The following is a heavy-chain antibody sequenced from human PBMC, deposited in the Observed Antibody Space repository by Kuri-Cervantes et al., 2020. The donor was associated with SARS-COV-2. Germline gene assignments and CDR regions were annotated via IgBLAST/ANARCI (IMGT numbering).Heavy chain of an antibody. CDR2: INPNSGGT. V-gene: IGHV1-2*06. D-gene: IGHD6-13*01. CDR3: ARDADSSSWYPGAFDI. J-gene: IGHJ3*02. Sequence: ASVKVSCKASGYTFTGYYMHWVRQAPGQGLDWMGRINPNSGGTNYAQKFQGRVTMTRDTSISTAYMELSRLRSDDTAVYYCARDADSSSWYPGAFDIWGQGTMVTVSS. CDR1: GYTFTGYY.